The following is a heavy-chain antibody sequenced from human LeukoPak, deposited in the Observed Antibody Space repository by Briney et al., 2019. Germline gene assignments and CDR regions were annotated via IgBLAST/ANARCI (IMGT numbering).Heavy chain of an antibody. CDR2: IYHSGST. D-gene: IGHD4-17*01. J-gene: IGHJ1*01. CDR1: GGSISSGGYS. Sequence: SETLSLTCAVSGGSISSGGYSWSWIRQPPGKGLEWIGYIYHSGSTYYNPSLKSRVTISVDRSKNQFSLKLSSVTAADTAVYYCATRHDYGDYVYFRHWGQGTLVTVSS. CDR3: ATRHDYGDYVYFRH. V-gene: IGHV4-30-2*01.